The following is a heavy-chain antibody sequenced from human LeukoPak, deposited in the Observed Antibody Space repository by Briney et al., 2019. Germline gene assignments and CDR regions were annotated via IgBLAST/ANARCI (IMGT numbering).Heavy chain of an antibody. CDR3: ARDGTFDI. V-gene: IGHV1-2*02. Sequence: GASVKVSCKASGSTFTDYYMHWVRQAPGQGLEWMGWINPDSGVTNYPQKFQGRVTMTRDTSSSTAYMELIRLRSDDTAVYYCARDGTFDIWGQGTMVTVSS. CDR1: GSTFTDYY. D-gene: IGHD2-15*01. J-gene: IGHJ3*02. CDR2: INPDSGVT.